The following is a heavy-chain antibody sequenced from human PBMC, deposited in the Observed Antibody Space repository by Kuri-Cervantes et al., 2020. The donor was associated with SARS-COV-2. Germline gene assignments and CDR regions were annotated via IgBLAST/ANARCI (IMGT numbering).Heavy chain of an antibody. CDR3: ARGLGTADAFDI. CDR1: GFTFSSYW. Sequence: LKISCAASGFTFSSYWMSWVRQAPGKGLEWVANIKQDGSGKYYVDSVKGRFTISRDNAKNSLYLQMNSLRAEDTAVYYCARGLGTADAFDIWGQGTMVTVSS. V-gene: IGHV3-7*05. J-gene: IGHJ3*02. D-gene: IGHD1-1*01. CDR2: IKQDGSGK.